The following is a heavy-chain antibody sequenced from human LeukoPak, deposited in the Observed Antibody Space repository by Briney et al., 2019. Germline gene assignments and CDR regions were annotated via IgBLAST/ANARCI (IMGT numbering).Heavy chain of an antibody. D-gene: IGHD2-15*01. V-gene: IGHV1-2*02. J-gene: IGHJ5*02. CDR1: GYTFTDSY. CDR3: ARQPGYCSGGRCFGRRFDP. CDR2: INPNSGAT. Sequence: EASVKVSCKASGYTFTDSYIHWVRQAPGQGLEWMGWINPNSGATNYPQRFQGRVTITRDTSANTAYMELTRLRSDDTAVYYCARQPGYCSGGRCFGRRFDPWGQGTLVTVSP.